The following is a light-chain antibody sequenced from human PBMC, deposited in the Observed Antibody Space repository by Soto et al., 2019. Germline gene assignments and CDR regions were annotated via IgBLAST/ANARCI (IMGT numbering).Light chain of an antibody. J-gene: IGKJ2*01. Sequence: DIQMTQSPSTLSASVGDRVTIGCRASQSISTWLAWYQQKPGKAPKLLIYKASSLESGVPSRFSGSGSGTAFTLTISSLQPDDFATYYCQQYDSGPNFGQGTKLEIK. CDR1: QSISTW. CDR2: KAS. CDR3: QQYDSGPN. V-gene: IGKV1-5*03.